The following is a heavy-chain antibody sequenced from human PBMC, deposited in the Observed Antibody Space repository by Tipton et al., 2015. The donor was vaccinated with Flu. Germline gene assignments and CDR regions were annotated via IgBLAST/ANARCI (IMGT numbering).Heavy chain of an antibody. Sequence: TLSLTCTVSGGSVSSSSSYWSWIRQPPGKGLEWIGYISYIGSTYYNPSLKSRVTVSVDTSKNQFSLKLSSVTAADTAMYYCATIQSSGWYVDYWGQGTLVTVSS. CDR2: ISYIGST. V-gene: IGHV4-61*01. CDR3: ATIQSSGWYVDY. D-gene: IGHD6-19*01. J-gene: IGHJ4*02. CDR1: GGSVSSSSSY.